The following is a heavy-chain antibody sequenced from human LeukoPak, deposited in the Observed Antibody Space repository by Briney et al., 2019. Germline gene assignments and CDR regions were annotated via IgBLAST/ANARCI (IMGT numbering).Heavy chain of an antibody. D-gene: IGHD4-17*01. J-gene: IGHJ6*02. CDR1: GFTFSSYS. V-gene: IGHV3-21*01. CDR3: ARDGAPHDYGDYGHGMDV. CDR2: ISSSSSYI. Sequence: TGGSLRLSCAASGFTFSSYSMNWVRQAPGKGLEWVSSISSSSSYIYYADSVKGRFTISRDNAKNSLYLQMNSLRAEDTAVYYCARDGAPHDYGDYGHGMDVWGQGTTVTVSS.